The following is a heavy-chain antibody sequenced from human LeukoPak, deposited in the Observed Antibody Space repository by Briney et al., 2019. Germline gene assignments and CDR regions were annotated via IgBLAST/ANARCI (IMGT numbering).Heavy chain of an antibody. J-gene: IGHJ4*02. D-gene: IGHD1-26*01. CDR1: GFTFSSCA. CDR2: IIDSGNSV. V-gene: IGHV3-23*01. Sequence: PGGSLTLSCAASGFTFSSCAMSWVRQAPGKGLEWVSTIIDSGNSVYYADSVEGRFTISRDNSKNTLYLQMNSLRAGDTAVYYCAKDPIFSGSYGVCDSWGQGTLVTVSS. CDR3: AKDPIFSGSYGVCDS.